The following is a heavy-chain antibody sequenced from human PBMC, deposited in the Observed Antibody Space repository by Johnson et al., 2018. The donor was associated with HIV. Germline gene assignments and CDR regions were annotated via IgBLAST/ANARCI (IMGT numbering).Heavy chain of an antibody. CDR1: GFTFSSYA. Sequence: QVQLVESGGGVVQPGRSLRLSCAASGFTFSSYAMHWVRQAPGKGLEWVAVISYDGSNKYYADSVKGRFTISRDNYKNTLYLQMNSLRAEDTAVYYCARDSPRYYYDSSTVPSKLPSDAFDIWGQGTMVTVSS. J-gene: IGHJ3*02. CDR3: ARDSPRYYYDSSTVPSKLPSDAFDI. V-gene: IGHV3-30*14. CDR2: ISYDGSNK. D-gene: IGHD3-22*01.